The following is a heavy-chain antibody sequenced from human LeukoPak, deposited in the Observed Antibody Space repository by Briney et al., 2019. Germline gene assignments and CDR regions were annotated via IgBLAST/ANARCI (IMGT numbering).Heavy chain of an antibody. D-gene: IGHD3-3*01. CDR2: IWYDGSNK. Sequence: GGSLRLSCAASGFTFSSYGMHWVRQAPGKGLEWVAVIWYDGSNKYYADSVKGRFTISRDNSKNTLYLQMNSLRAEDTAVYYCARDGYDFWSGYYPEPYYYYYYGMDVWGQGTTVTVSS. J-gene: IGHJ6*02. V-gene: IGHV3-33*01. CDR3: ARDGYDFWSGYYPEPYYYYYYGMDV. CDR1: GFTFSSYG.